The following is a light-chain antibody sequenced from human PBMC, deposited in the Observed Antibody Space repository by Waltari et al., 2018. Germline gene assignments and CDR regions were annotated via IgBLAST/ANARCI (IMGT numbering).Light chain of an antibody. CDR2: DVS. CDR1: SSDVGGYNY. V-gene: IGLV2-14*01. CDR3: SSYTSSSTPCV. J-gene: IGLJ1*01. Sequence: QSALTQPASVSGSPGQSITISCTGTSSDVGGYNYVSWYQQHPGKAPKLMIYDVSKLPSGVSNLFAGSKSGNTASLTISLLQAEDEADYYCSSYTSSSTPCVFGTGTMVTVL.